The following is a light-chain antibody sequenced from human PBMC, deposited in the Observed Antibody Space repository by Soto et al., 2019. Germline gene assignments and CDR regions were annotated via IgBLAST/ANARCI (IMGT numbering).Light chain of an antibody. CDR2: INSDGSH. J-gene: IGLJ2*01. CDR3: QTWGSGILV. V-gene: IGLV4-69*01. Sequence: QAVVTQSPSASASLGASVKLTCTLSSGHSNYAIAWHQQQSEKGPRYLMKINSDGSHSKGDGIPDRFSGSSSGAERYLTLSSLQSEDEADYYCQTWGSGILVFGGGTKLTVL. CDR1: SGHSNYA.